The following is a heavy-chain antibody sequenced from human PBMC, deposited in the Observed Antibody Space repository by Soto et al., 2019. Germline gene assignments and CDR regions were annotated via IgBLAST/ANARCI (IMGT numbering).Heavy chain of an antibody. V-gene: IGHV5-51*01. CDR1: GYSFTSYW. J-gene: IGHJ6*02. D-gene: IGHD5-12*01. CDR2: IYPGDSDT. Sequence: GESLKISCKGSGYSFTSYWIGWVRQMPGKGLEWMGIIYPGDSDTRYSPSFQGQVTISADKSISTAYLQWSSLKASDTAMCYCARYSGYPYYYYGMDVWGQGTTVTVSS. CDR3: ARYSGYPYYYYGMDV.